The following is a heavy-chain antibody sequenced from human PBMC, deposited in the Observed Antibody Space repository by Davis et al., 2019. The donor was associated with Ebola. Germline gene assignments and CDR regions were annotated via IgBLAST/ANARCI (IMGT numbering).Heavy chain of an antibody. V-gene: IGHV1-18*01. D-gene: IGHD2-15*01. CDR2: ISAFNSDT. Sequence: ASVKVSCKTSGYTYTNYGIAWVRQAPGQGLEWMGWISAFNSDTQYPQKFRGRVTMTTDTSTNTAYMELRSLTSDDTAVYFCARGGRLRYCDGASCYPLDNWGQGTLVTVSS. CDR3: ARGGRLRYCDGASCYPLDN. J-gene: IGHJ4*02. CDR1: GYTYTNYG.